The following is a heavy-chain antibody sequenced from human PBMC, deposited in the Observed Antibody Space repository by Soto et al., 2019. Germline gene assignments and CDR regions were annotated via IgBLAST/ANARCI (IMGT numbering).Heavy chain of an antibody. V-gene: IGHV3-7*01. Sequence: PGGSLRLSCAASGFTLSSYWMSWVRQAPGKGLEWVANIKQDGSEKYYVDSVKGRFTISRDNAKNSLYLQMNSLRAEDTAVYYCARDSTRGGWPFFFYFDYWGHGTLVTVSS. D-gene: IGHD6-19*01. CDR2: IKQDGSEK. CDR3: ARDSTRGGWPFFFYFDY. J-gene: IGHJ4*01. CDR1: GFTLSSYW.